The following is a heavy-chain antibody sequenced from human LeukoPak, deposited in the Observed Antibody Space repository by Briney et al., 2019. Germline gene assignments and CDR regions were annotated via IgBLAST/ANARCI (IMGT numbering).Heavy chain of an antibody. V-gene: IGHV4-59*12. CDR1: GGSIRNYY. CDR2: IYYSGST. D-gene: IGHD5-18*01. J-gene: IGHJ4*02. CDR3: ARDLVDTAMVLDY. Sequence: SETLSLTCIVSGGSIRNYYWSWFRQSPGTGLEWIGSIYYSGSTNYNPSLKSRVTISVDTSRNQFSLKVTSVTAADTAVYYCARDLVDTAMVLDYWGQGTLVTVSS.